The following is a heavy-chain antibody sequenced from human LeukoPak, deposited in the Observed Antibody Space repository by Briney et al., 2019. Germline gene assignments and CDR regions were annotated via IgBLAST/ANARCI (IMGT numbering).Heavy chain of an antibody. CDR2: ISRRDDYT. Sequence: GGSLRLSCAASGFAFSSYAMSWVRQPPGKGLEWVSVISRRDDYTYYANSVKGRFTISRDNSKNTLYFQMNSLRAEDTAVYYCAKDEDLRQGDYSYFDYWGQGTLVTVSS. D-gene: IGHD4-17*01. J-gene: IGHJ4*02. CDR3: AKDEDLRQGDYSYFDY. CDR1: GFAFSSYA. V-gene: IGHV3-23*01.